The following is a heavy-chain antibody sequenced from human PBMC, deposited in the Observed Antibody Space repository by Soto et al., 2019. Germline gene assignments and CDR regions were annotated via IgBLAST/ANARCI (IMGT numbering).Heavy chain of an antibody. CDR1: GFTFSSYW. CDR3: ARDPTYYGDYYYYGMDV. CDR2: INSDGSST. Sequence: GGSLRLSCAASGFTFSSYWMHWVRQAPGKGLVWVSRINSDGSSTSYADSVKGRFTISRDNAKNTLYLQMNSLRAEDTAVYYCARDPTYYGDYYYYGMDVWGQGTTVTVSS. V-gene: IGHV3-74*01. J-gene: IGHJ6*02. D-gene: IGHD4-17*01.